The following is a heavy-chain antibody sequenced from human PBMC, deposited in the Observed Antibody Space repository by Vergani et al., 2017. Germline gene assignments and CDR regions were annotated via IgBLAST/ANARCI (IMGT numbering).Heavy chain of an antibody. CDR3: ANDGRENSDYGYFDY. V-gene: IGHV3-30*02. CDR1: GFSFNTYG. D-gene: IGHD4-17*01. J-gene: IGHJ4*02. CDR2: IGYDGRIK. Sequence: VHLAESGGGFFQPGGSLRLYCATSGFSFNTYGAHWVRQAPGKGLEWVVFIGYDGRIKYNLDSVMGRFTISRDTSKKTLSLQMRSLRADDTAVYYYANDGRENSDYGYFDYWGQGTLVTVSS.